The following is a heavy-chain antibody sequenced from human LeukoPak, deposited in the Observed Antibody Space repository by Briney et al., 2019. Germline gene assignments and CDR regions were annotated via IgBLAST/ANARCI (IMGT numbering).Heavy chain of an antibody. V-gene: IGHV3-53*01. CDR3: ARDRSDGFDY. Sequence: PGRSLRLSCAASGFTFSSYAMHWVRQAPGKGLEWVSVLYSGGNTYYADSVKGRFTISRDNSKNTLYLRMNSLRTEDTAVYYCARDRSDGFDYWGQGTLVTVSS. CDR2: LYSGGNT. J-gene: IGHJ4*02. CDR1: GFTFSSYA.